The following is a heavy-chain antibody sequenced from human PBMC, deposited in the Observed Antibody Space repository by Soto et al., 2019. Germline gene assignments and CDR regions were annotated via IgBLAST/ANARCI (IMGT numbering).Heavy chain of an antibody. CDR3: XXXXXXVXXRANDAFDV. Sequence: VQSGAELKKPGASVIISCTASGFTFSDNLINWVRQVPGQGLEWMGWLNPDTGNTRYSETFQGRVTISRHPSASIAYLELXXXXXXXXXXXXXXXXXXXVXXRANDAFDVWGQGTMITVSS. CDR1: GFTFSDNL. J-gene: IGHJ3*01. V-gene: IGHV1-3*01. CDR2: LNPDTGNT.